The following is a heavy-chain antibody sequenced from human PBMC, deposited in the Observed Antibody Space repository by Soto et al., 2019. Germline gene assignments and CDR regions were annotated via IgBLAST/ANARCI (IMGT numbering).Heavy chain of an antibody. J-gene: IGHJ5*02. D-gene: IGHD3-10*01. Sequence: GGSLRLSCAASGFTFSNAWMSWVRQAPGKGLEWVGRIKSKTDGGTTDYAAPVKGRFTISRDDSKNTLYLQMNSLKTEDTAVYYCTTGGMVRGPLPTVCAPNWFDPWGQGT. CDR2: IKSKTDGGTT. CDR1: GFTFSNAW. CDR3: TTGGMVRGPLPTVCAPNWFDP. V-gene: IGHV3-15*01.